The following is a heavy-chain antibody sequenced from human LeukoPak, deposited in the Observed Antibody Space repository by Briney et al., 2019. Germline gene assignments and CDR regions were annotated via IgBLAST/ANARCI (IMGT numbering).Heavy chain of an antibody. CDR2: IIPILGIA. CDR3: ATVDYGGYFDY. J-gene: IGHJ4*02. CDR1: GVTFSSYT. V-gene: IGHV1-69*02. D-gene: IGHD4/OR15-4a*01. Sequence: ASVKVSCKASGVTFSSYTISWVRQAPGQGLEWMGRIIPILGIANYAQKFQGRVTITADKSTSTAYMELSSLRSEDTAVYYCATVDYGGYFDYWGQGTLVTVSS.